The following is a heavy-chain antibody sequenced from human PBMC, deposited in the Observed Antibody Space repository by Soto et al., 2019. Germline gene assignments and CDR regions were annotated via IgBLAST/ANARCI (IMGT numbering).Heavy chain of an antibody. CDR2: INWNGGRA. CDR1: VFNFDDYI. Sequence: WRPLRVSCSAAVFNFDDYIMHWFRQRPGEGLEWVSLINWNGGRAYYADSVKGRFTISRDNAKNSLYLQMTGLRIEDTALYYCAKHMGGVSTSRYGMDVWGQGTMVTVSS. V-gene: IGHV3-43*01. J-gene: IGHJ6*02. CDR3: AKHMGGVSTSRYGMDV. D-gene: IGHD3-16*01.